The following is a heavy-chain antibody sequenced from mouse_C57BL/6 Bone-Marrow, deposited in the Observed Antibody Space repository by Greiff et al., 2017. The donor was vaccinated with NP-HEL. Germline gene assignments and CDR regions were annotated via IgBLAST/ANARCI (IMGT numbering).Heavy chain of an antibody. Sequence: VQLQQSGPGLVQPSQSLSITCTVSGFSLTGYGVHWVRQSPGKGLEWLGVIWSGGSTDYNAAFISRLSISKDNSKSQVFFKMNSLQADDTAINYWARATVVARYYDAMDYWGQGTSVTVSS. CDR2: IWSGGST. V-gene: IGHV2-2*01. CDR3: ARATVVARYYDAMDY. CDR1: GFSLTGYG. J-gene: IGHJ4*01. D-gene: IGHD1-1*01.